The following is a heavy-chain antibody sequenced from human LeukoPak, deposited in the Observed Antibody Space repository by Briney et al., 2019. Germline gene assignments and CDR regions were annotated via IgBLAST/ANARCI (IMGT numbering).Heavy chain of an antibody. V-gene: IGHV3-23*01. Sequence: GGSLRLSCAASGFTFRNFAMSWVRQAPGKGLEWVSAISAADGDNTYYADSVKGRFTISRDNSENTLHLQMSSLRAEDTAVYYCAKFKGHYYYDSSGYCDNWGQGTLVTVSS. CDR3: AKFKGHYYYDSSGYCDN. CDR2: ISAADGDNT. J-gene: IGHJ4*02. D-gene: IGHD3-22*01. CDR1: GFTFRNFA.